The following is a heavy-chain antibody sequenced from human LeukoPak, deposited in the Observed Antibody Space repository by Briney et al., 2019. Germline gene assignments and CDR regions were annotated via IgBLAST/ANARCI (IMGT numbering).Heavy chain of an antibody. D-gene: IGHD3-10*01. CDR3: ARDGGVMVRGVI. CDR1: GGSISSGGYY. V-gene: IGHV4-31*03. J-gene: IGHJ4*02. Sequence: PSQTLSLTCTVSGGSISSGGYYWSWIRQHPGKGLEWIGYIYYSGSTYYNSSLKSRVILSVDTSKNQFSLKLSSVTAADTAVYYCARDGGVMVRGVIWGQGTLVTVSS. CDR2: IYYSGST.